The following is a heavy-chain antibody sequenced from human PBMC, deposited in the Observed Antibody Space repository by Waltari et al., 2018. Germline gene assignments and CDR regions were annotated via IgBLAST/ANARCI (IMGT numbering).Heavy chain of an antibody. D-gene: IGHD6-13*01. J-gene: IGHJ4*02. V-gene: IGHV4-59*12. CDR3: ARGSSWSSVASDY. Sequence: QVQLQESGPGLVKPSETLSLTCAVSGGSFSGYSWGWIRQPPGKGLEWIGYISGSSGRTDYTPSLTSRVTISRDTSKNQFSLKLSSVTAADTAVYYCARGSSWSSVASDYWGQGVLVTVSS. CDR1: GGSFSGYS. CDR2: ISGSSGRT.